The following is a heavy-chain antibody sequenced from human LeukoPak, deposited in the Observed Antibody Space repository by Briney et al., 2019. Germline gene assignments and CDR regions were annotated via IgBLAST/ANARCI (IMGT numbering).Heavy chain of an antibody. Sequence: PSETLPLTCTVSGDSINSGSYYWVWIRQPPGKGLEWIGSIYYSGSTYYSPSLKSRVTISVDTSKIQFSLRLSSVTAADTAVYYCARVGVFGVVSDSWGQGILVTVSS. V-gene: IGHV4-39*01. CDR3: ARVGVFGVVSDS. J-gene: IGHJ4*02. CDR2: IYYSGST. D-gene: IGHD3-3*01. CDR1: GDSINSGSYY.